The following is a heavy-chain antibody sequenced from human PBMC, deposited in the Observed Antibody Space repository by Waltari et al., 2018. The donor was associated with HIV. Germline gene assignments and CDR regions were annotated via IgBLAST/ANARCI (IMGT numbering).Heavy chain of an antibody. D-gene: IGHD1-1*01. CDR3: ARDRSGTTAFDI. CDR1: GFTVSSNY. CDR2: IESGGRI. Sequence: EVQLVESGGGLIQPGGSLRLSCAASGFTVSSNYMSWVRRAPGKGLELAAVIESGGRITSADPVKDRFCSSRDNSKNTLYLQMNRLRAEDTAVYYCARDRSGTTAFDIWGQGTMVTVSS. J-gene: IGHJ3*02. V-gene: IGHV3-53*01.